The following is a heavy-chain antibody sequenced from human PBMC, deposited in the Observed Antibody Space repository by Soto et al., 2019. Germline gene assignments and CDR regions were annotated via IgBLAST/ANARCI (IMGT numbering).Heavy chain of an antibody. J-gene: IGHJ6*02. V-gene: IGHV4-39*01. D-gene: IGHD3-3*01. CDR3: AGHYDFWSGYPYYYGMDV. Sequence: PSETLSLTCTVSGGSISSSSYYWGWIRQPPGKGLEWIGSIYYSGSTYYNPSLKSRVTISVDTSKNQFSLKLSSVTAADTAVYYCAGHYDFWSGYPYYYGMDVWGQGTTVTVSS. CDR1: GGSISSSSYY. CDR2: IYYSGST.